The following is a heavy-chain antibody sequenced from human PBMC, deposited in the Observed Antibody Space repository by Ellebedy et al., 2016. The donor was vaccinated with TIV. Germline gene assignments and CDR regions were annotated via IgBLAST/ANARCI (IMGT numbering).Heavy chain of an antibody. CDR2: INQDGSEK. D-gene: IGHD3-16*01. CDR3: ARDLNWGTT. V-gene: IGHV3-7*01. Sequence: GGSLRLSXAASGFTFSNDWMTWVRQAPGKGLEWVANINQDGSEKYCVGSVEGRFSISRDNAKNSLYLQMTSLRAEDTALYYCARDLNWGTTWGQGTLVTVSS. J-gene: IGHJ5*02. CDR1: GFTFSNDW.